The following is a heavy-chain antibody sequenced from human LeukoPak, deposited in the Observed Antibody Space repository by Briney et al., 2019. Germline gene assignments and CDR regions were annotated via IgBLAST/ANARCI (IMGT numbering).Heavy chain of an antibody. CDR3: ARDRDSSSWFNWFDP. Sequence: SEILSLTCTVSGGSISSYYWSWIRQPPGKGLEWTGYIYYSGSTNYNPSLKSRVTISVDTSKNQFSLKLSSVTAADTAVYYCARDRDSSSWFNWFDPWGQGTLVTVSS. J-gene: IGHJ5*02. CDR1: GGSISSYY. CDR2: IYYSGST. V-gene: IGHV4-59*12. D-gene: IGHD6-13*01.